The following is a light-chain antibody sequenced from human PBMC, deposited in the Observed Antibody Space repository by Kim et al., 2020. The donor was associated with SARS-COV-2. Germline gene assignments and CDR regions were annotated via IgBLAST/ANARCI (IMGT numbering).Light chain of an antibody. CDR3: QQYYSTPLT. CDR1: QSVLYSSNNKNY. J-gene: IGKJ4*01. CDR2: WAS. Sequence: RATINCKSSQSVLYSSNNKNYLALYQQKPGQPPKLLIYWASTRESGVPDRLSGSGSGTDFTLTISSLQAEDVAVYYCQQYYSTPLTFGGGTKLEI. V-gene: IGKV4-1*01.